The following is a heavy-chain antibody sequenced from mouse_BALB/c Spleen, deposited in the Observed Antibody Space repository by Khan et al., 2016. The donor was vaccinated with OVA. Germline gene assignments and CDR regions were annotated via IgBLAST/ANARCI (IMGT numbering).Heavy chain of an antibody. Sequence: VQLQQSGPELVKPGASVKIPCKASGYAFTDYNMDWVKQSHGKSLEWIGDITPNNGGTIYNQKFKGKATLTVDKSSSTAYMELRSLPSEDTAVYYCARGGFGSPFAYWGQGTLVTVSA. CDR3: ARGGFGSPFAY. CDR2: ITPNNGGT. CDR1: GYAFTDYN. J-gene: IGHJ3*01. D-gene: IGHD1-1*01. V-gene: IGHV1-18*01.